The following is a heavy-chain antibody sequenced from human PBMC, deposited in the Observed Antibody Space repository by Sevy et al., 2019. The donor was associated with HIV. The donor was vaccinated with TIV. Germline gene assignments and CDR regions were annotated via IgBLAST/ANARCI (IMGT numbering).Heavy chain of an antibody. D-gene: IGHD3-10*01. Sequence: GGSLRLSCAASGFTFSSYGMHWVRQAPGKGLEWVAVISYDGSNKYYADSVKGRFTISGDNSKNTLYLQMNSLRAEDTAVYYCAKFSGAGDYYYYYMDVWGKGTTVTVSS. CDR3: AKFSGAGDYYYYYMDV. CDR1: GFTFSSYG. V-gene: IGHV3-30*18. J-gene: IGHJ6*03. CDR2: ISYDGSNK.